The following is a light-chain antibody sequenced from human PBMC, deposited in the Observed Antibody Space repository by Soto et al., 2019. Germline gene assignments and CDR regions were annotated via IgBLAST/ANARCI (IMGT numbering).Light chain of an antibody. Sequence: DIQMTQSPSSLSASVGDRVTITCRASQGISNYLVWYQQKPGKVPKLLIYAASTLQTGVPSRFSGSGSGTAFTLTISSLQPEDVATYYCQNYNGAPWTFGQGTKVEIK. CDR1: QGISNY. J-gene: IGKJ1*01. CDR3: QNYNGAPWT. CDR2: AAS. V-gene: IGKV1-27*01.